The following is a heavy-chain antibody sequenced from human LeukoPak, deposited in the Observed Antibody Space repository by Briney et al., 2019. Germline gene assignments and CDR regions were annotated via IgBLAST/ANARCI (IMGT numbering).Heavy chain of an antibody. Sequence: PSQTLSLTCTVSGAAISSGTYYWRWIRQPAGKGLEWIGRIFTSGNTDYNPSLKSRVFISIETSKNRFSLTLNSVTAADTAVYYRATLRGDYYDSRAYDLWGQGTMVTVSS. V-gene: IGHV4-61*02. CDR2: IFTSGNT. CDR1: GAAISSGTYY. J-gene: IGHJ3*01. CDR3: ATLRGDYYDSRAYDL. D-gene: IGHD3-22*01.